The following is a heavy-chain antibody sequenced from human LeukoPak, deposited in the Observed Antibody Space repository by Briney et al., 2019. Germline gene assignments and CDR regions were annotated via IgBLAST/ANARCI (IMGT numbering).Heavy chain of an antibody. V-gene: IGHV3-30*02. Sequence: PGGSLRLSCGASGFTFSNYAMHWVRQAPGKGLEWVAFIRYDGSNKYYADSVKGRFTISGDNAKNSLYLQMNSLRAEDMALYYCAKDTSLGYSSGWYYFDYWGQGTLVTVSS. CDR2: IRYDGSNK. CDR3: AKDTSLGYSSGWYYFDY. CDR1: GFTFSNYA. J-gene: IGHJ4*02. D-gene: IGHD6-19*01.